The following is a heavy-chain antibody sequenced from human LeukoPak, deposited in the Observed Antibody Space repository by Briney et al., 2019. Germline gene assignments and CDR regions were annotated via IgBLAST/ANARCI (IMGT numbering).Heavy chain of an antibody. CDR2: IYYSGST. J-gene: IGHJ4*02. CDR1: GGYISSYY. V-gene: IGHV4-59*08. CDR3: ARIEVATQNFDY. D-gene: IGHD5-12*01. Sequence: SETLSLTCTVSGGYISSYYWSWIRQPPGKGLEWIGYIYYSGSTNYNPSLKSRVTISVDTSKNQFSLKLSSVTAADTAVYCCARIEVATQNFDYWGQGTLVTVSS.